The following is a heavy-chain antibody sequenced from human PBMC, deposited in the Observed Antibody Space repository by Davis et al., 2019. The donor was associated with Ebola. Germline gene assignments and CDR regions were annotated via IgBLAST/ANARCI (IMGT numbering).Heavy chain of an antibody. V-gene: IGHV3-53*01. Sequence: GESLKISCAASGFTVSSNHMSWVRQAPGKGLEWVSVIYDHSTAYADSVRGRFIISRDNSKSTLDLQMNSLRVEDTAVYFCVKLDLPLDVWGQGTTVTVSS. J-gene: IGHJ6*02. CDR1: GFTVSSNH. CDR3: VKLDLPLDV. CDR2: IYDHST. D-gene: IGHD3-3*02.